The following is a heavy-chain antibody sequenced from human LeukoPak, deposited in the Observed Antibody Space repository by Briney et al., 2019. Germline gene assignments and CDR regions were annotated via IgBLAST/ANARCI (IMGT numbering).Heavy chain of an antibody. Sequence: GESLKISCKGSGYIFTSYWIGWVRQMPGKGLEWMGIIYPGDSDIRYSPSSQGQVTISADKSISTAYLQWSSLKASDTAMYYCARQYSSSSFDYWGQGTLVAVSS. CDR2: IYPGDSDI. D-gene: IGHD6-13*01. J-gene: IGHJ4*02. V-gene: IGHV5-51*01. CDR1: GYIFTSYW. CDR3: ARQYSSSSFDY.